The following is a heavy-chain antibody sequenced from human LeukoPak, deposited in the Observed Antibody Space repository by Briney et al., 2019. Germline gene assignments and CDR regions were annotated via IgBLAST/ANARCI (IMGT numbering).Heavy chain of an antibody. D-gene: IGHD4-17*01. J-gene: IGHJ4*02. CDR2: IYYSGST. CDR3: ARAMTTVTMGYYFDY. V-gene: IGHV4-31*03. CDR1: GGSISSGGYS. Sequence: SETLSLTCTVSGGSISSGGYSWSWIRQHPGKGLEWIGYIYYSGSTYYNPSLKSRVTISVDTSKNQSSLKLSSVTAADTAVYYCARAMTTVTMGYYFDYWGQGTLVTVSS.